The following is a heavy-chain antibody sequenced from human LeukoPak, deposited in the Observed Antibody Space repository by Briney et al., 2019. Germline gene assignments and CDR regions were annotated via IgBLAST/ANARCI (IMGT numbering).Heavy chain of an antibody. Sequence: PGGSLRLSCAASGFTFSSYEMNWVRQAPRKGLEWVSYISSSGSTKYYADSVKGRFTISRDNAKNSLYLQMNSLRAEDTGVYYCARVDFGASFIVYWGQGTLGTVSA. V-gene: IGHV3-48*03. CDR1: GFTFSSYE. CDR3: ARVDFGASFIVY. CDR2: ISSSGSTK. J-gene: IGHJ4*02. D-gene: IGHD3-10*01.